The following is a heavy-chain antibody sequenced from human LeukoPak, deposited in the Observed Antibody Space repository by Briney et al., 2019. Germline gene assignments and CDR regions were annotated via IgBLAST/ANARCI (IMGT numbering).Heavy chain of an antibody. CDR1: GYTFTSYY. CDR3: ARGGYTSGWYGPYFDY. CDR2: INPSGGST. V-gene: IGHV1-46*01. D-gene: IGHD6-19*01. J-gene: IGHJ4*02. Sequence: RASVKVSCNASGYTFTSYYMHWVRQAPGQGLEWMGIINPSGGSTSYAQKFQGRVTMTRDTSTSTVYMELSSLRSEDTAVYYCARGGYTSGWYGPYFDYWGQGTLVTVSS.